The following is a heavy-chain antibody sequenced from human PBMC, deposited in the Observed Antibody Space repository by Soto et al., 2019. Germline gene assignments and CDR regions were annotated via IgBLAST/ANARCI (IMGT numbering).Heavy chain of an antibody. CDR3: ARVDALVTIFGVVTPNWFDP. V-gene: IGHV4-59*01. Sequence: PSETLSLTCTVSGGSISSYYWSWIRQPPGKGLEWIGYIYYSGSTNYNPSLKSRVTISVDTSKNQFSLKLSSVTAADTAVYYCARVDALVTIFGVVTPNWFDPWGQGTLVTVSS. CDR2: IYYSGST. CDR1: GGSISSYY. D-gene: IGHD3-3*01. J-gene: IGHJ5*02.